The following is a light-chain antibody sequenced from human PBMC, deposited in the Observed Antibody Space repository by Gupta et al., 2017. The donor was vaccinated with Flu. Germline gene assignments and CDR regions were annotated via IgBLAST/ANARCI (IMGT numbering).Light chain of an antibody. Sequence: SPELPLPPPVSVSPGQTVSLSSSGYAFADQYGFWYQQKPGQAPTMGVRKDNQRPPGIPERFSGSSSGTKFTLTISGVQAEDEADYCCQSSDNRRTYVIFGGGTKLTVL. V-gene: IGLV3-25*03. J-gene: IGLJ2*01. CDR1: AFADQY. CDR2: KDN. CDR3: QSSDNRRTYVI.